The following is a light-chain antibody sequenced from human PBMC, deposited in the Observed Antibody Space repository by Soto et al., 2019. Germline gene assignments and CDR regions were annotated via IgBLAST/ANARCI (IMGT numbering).Light chain of an antibody. J-gene: IGKJ4*01. V-gene: IGKV1-27*01. CDR1: QGISNY. Sequence: GDRVTITCRASQGISNYLAWYQQKPGKVPKLLIYAASTLQSGVPSRFSGSGSGTDFTLTISSLQHEDVATYYCQKYNAALLTCGGGTKVDIK. CDR3: QKYNAALLT. CDR2: AAS.